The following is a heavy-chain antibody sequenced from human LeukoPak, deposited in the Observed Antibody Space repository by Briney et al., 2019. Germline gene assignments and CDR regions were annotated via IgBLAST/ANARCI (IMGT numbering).Heavy chain of an antibody. V-gene: IGHV4-59*11. J-gene: IGHJ3*02. CDR2: IYYSGST. CDR1: GGSFSSHY. Sequence: SETLSLTCAVYGGSFSSHYWSWIRQPPGKGLEWIGYIYYSGSTNYNPSLKSRVTISVDTSKNQFSLRLSSVTAADTAVYYCARLGSSSSFTAFDIWGQGTMVTVSX. D-gene: IGHD6-6*01. CDR3: ARLGSSSSFTAFDI.